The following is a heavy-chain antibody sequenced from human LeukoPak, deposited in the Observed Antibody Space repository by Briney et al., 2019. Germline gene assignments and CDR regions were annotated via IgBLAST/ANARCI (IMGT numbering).Heavy chain of an antibody. CDR1: GASIYSSNW. CDR2: IYQSGTT. J-gene: IGHJ4*02. CDR3: AREELGGARGIDY. V-gene: IGHV4-4*02. Sequence: SETLSLTCSVSGASIYSSNWWTWVRQSPEKGLEWIGEIYQSGTTNYNPSLKSRVTISVDKSKNQFFLRLNSVTAADTAVYYCAREELGGARGIDYWGQGTLVTVSS. D-gene: IGHD2/OR15-2a*01.